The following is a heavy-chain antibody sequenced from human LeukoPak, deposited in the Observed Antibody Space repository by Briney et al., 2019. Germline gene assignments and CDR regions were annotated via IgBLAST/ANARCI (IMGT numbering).Heavy chain of an antibody. V-gene: IGHV1-18*01. J-gene: IGHJ4*02. Sequence: GASVKVSCTASGYTFTSYGISWVRQAPGQGLEWMGWISAYNGNTNYAQKLQGRVTMTTDTSTSTAYMELRSLSSDDTAVYYCARGGPAVVVVITSLDYWGQGTLVTVSS. CDR2: ISAYNGNT. CDR3: ARGGPAVVVVITSLDY. D-gene: IGHD3-22*01. CDR1: GYTFTSYG.